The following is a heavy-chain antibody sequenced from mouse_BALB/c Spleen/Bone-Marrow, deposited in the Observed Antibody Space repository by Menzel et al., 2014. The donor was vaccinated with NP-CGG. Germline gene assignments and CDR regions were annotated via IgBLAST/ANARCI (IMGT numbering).Heavy chain of an antibody. J-gene: IGHJ3*01. CDR2: INPGSGGT. V-gene: IGHV1-54*03. CDR1: GYAFTNYL. CDR3: ARSRTGFAY. Sequence: QVHVKQSGAELVRPGTSVKVSCKASGYAFTNYLIEWVKQRPGQGLEWIGVINPGSGGTNYNEEFKGKATLTADKSSSTAYMQLSSLTSDDSAVYFCARSRTGFAYWGQGTLVTVSA.